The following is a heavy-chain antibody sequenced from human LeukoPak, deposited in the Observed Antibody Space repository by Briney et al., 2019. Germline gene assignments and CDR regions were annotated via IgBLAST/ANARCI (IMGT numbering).Heavy chain of an antibody. Sequence: PSETLSLTCTVSGGPISSYYWSWIRQHPGMGLERIGYIYYSGSTNYNPSLKSRVTISVDTSKNQFSLKLSSVTAADTAVYYCASHPLRGGYYYGMDVWGQGTTVTVSS. CDR1: GGPISSYY. CDR3: ASHPLRGGYYYGMDV. J-gene: IGHJ6*02. D-gene: IGHD3-10*01. CDR2: IYYSGST. V-gene: IGHV4-59*08.